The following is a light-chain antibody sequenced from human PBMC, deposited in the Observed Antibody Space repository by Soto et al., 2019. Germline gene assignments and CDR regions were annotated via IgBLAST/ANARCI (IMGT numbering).Light chain of an antibody. CDR1: QSISDW. Sequence: DIQMTQSPSTLSASVGDRVTITCRASQSISDWLAWYQQKPGKAPKLLIYDISNLEIGVPSRFSGSGSGTEFTLTISSLQPDDFATYYCQQYDSYSWTFGQGTKVDIK. J-gene: IGKJ1*01. CDR3: QQYDSYSWT. V-gene: IGKV1-5*01. CDR2: DIS.